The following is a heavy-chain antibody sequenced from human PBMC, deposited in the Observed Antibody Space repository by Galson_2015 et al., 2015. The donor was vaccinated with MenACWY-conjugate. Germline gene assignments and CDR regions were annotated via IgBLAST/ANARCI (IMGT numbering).Heavy chain of an antibody. J-gene: IGHJ6*03. CDR1: GFTFTGYE. V-gene: IGHV3-48*03. CDR3: ARVGTWIHQYFYYMDV. Sequence: SLRLSCAVSGFTFTGYEFNWVRQAPGKGLEWLSYISKSGSPIYYADSVKGRFTISRDNIKKSLFLEMNSLRAGDTGVYYCARVGTWIHQYFYYMDVWGKGTTVTVSS. CDR2: ISKSGSPI. D-gene: IGHD5-18*01.